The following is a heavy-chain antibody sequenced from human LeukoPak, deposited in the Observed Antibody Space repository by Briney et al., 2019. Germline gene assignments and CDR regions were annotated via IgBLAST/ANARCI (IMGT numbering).Heavy chain of an antibody. J-gene: IGHJ4*02. CDR1: GGSFSGYY. V-gene: IGHV4-59*10. CDR3: ARGVVAAPFDD. CDR2: IYTSGST. Sequence: SETLSLTCAVYGGSFSGYYWSWIRQPAGKGLEWIGRIYTSGSTNYNPSLKSRVTISVDTSKNQSSLKLSSVTAADTAVYYCARGVVAAPFDDWGQGTLVTVSS. D-gene: IGHD5-12*01.